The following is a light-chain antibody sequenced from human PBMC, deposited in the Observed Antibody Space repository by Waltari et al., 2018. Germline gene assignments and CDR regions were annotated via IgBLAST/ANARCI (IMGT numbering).Light chain of an antibody. J-gene: IGKJ2*01. CDR2: DAS. V-gene: IGKV1-33*01. CDR3: QQYDNLPYT. CDR1: QDISNN. Sequence: DIQMTQSPSSLSESVGDRVTITCQASQDISNNLNWYQQKPGKAPKLLIYDASNLETGAPSRFSGSGSGTDFTFTISSLQPEEIATYYCQQYDNLPYTFGQGTKLEIK.